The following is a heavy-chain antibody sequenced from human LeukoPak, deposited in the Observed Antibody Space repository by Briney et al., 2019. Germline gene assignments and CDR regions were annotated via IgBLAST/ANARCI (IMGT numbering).Heavy chain of an antibody. CDR2: IYYSGST. Sequence: SETLSLTCTVSRGSISGSSYYRGWIRQPPGKGLEWTGSIYYSGSTYYNPSLKSRVTISVDTSKNQFSLKLSSVTAADTAVYYCARQDSSGYCDYWGQGTLVTVSS. V-gene: IGHV4-39*01. CDR1: RGSISGSSYY. CDR3: ARQDSSGYCDY. D-gene: IGHD3-22*01. J-gene: IGHJ4*02.